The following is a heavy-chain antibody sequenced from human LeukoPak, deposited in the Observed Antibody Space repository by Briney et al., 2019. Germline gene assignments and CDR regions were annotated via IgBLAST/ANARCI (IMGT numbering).Heavy chain of an antibody. D-gene: IGHD2-2*02. CDR2: INTYNGNT. CDR1: GYTFTNYG. Sequence: ASVKVSCKASGYTFTNYGTSWVRQAPGQGREWMGWINTYNGNTNYAQNLQGRVTVTTDTSTTTAYMGLRSLRSDDTAVYYCARDFREYCSSASCYKFDYWGQGTLLTVSS. CDR3: ARDFREYCSSASCYKFDY. V-gene: IGHV1-18*01. J-gene: IGHJ4*02.